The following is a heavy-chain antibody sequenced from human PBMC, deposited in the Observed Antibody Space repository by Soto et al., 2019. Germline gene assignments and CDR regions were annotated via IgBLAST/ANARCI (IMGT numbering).Heavy chain of an antibody. V-gene: IGHV3-30-3*01. CDR3: AKERWFGELYH. D-gene: IGHD3-10*01. CDR1: GFTFCSYA. J-gene: IGHJ4*02. CDR2: ISYDGSNK. Sequence: GGSLRLSCAASGFTFCSYAMHRVRQAPGKGLEWVAVISYDGSNKYYADSVKGRFTISRDNSKNTLYLQMNSLRAEDTAVYYCAKERWFGELYHWGQGTLVTVSS.